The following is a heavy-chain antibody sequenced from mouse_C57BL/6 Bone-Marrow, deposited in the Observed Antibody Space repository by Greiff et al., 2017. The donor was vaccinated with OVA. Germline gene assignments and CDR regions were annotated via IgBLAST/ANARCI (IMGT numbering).Heavy chain of an antibody. CDR3: ARGRIVFAY. CDR1: GYTFTSYW. Sequence: LKQPGAELVKPGASVKLSCKASGYTFTSYWMHWVKQRPGQGLEWIGMIHPNSGSTNYNEKFKSKATLTVDKSSSTAYMQLSSLTAEDSAVYYCARGRIVFAYWGQGTLVTVSA. V-gene: IGHV1-64*01. CDR2: IHPNSGST. J-gene: IGHJ3*01. D-gene: IGHD2-12*01.